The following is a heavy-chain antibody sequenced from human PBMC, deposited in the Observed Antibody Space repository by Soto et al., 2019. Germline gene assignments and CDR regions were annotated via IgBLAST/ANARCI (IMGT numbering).Heavy chain of an antibody. J-gene: IGHJ4*02. Sequence: ASVKVSCKTSGYTFTGYYIHWILQAPGQGLEWMGWINPNSGDSDYSQEFQGRVTMTSDTSITTAYMQLTRLRSDDTAVYYCARREQWLENFDFWGQGTLVTVSS. CDR2: INPNSGDS. CDR1: GYTFTGYY. V-gene: IGHV1-2*02. CDR3: ARREQWLENFDF. D-gene: IGHD6-19*01.